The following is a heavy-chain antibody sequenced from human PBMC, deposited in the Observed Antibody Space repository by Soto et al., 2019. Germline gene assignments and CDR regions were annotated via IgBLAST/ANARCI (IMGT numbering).Heavy chain of an antibody. CDR3: ARARPYSSGWYYFDY. Sequence: EASVKVSCKASGGTFSSYAISWVRQAPGQGLEWMGGIIPIFGTANYAQKFQGRVTITADESTSTAYMELSSLRSEDTAVYYCARARPYSSGWYYFDYWGQGTLVTVSS. CDR2: IIPIFGTA. V-gene: IGHV1-69*13. D-gene: IGHD6-19*01. CDR1: GGTFSSYA. J-gene: IGHJ4*02.